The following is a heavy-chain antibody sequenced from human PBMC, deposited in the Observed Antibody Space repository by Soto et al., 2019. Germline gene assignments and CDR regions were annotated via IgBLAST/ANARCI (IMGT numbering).Heavy chain of an antibody. D-gene: IGHD5-18*01. Sequence: GGSLRLSCAASGFTFSTYAMSWVRQAPGKGLEWVSAISGSGSSRYYADSVKGRFTISRDNAKNSLYLQMNSLRAEDTAVYYCARANTAMALPVDYWGQGTLVTVSS. CDR3: ARANTAMALPVDY. J-gene: IGHJ4*02. CDR2: ISGSGSSR. CDR1: GFTFSTYA. V-gene: IGHV3-21*01.